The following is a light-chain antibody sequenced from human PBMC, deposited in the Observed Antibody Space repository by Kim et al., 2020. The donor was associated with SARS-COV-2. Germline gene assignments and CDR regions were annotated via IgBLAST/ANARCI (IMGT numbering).Light chain of an antibody. CDR3: PAWDSSTVV. V-gene: IGLV3-1*01. Sequence: SYELTQPPSVSVSPGHTASITCSGDKLGDKYACWYQQKPGQSPVLVIYQDSKRPSGIPERFSGSNSGNTATLTISGTQAMDEADYYCPAWDSSTVVFGGG. J-gene: IGLJ2*01. CDR1: KLGDKY. CDR2: QDS.